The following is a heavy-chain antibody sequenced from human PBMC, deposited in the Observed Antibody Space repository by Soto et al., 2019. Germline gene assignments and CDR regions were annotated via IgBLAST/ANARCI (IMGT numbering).Heavy chain of an antibody. D-gene: IGHD3-22*01. V-gene: IGHV2-26*02. CDR3: PRQDDSSTYHPVDFCY. Sequence: QVTLKESGPALVKPTETLTLTCTVSGFSLSDGRMGVSWIRQPPGKALEWLAHIFSTDEKSYSTSLNSRLTTSKDTSKNQVVLTMTNMDPVDTAAYYCPRQDDSSTYHPVDFCYWGQGNLVIVSS. CDR1: GFSLSDGRMG. CDR2: IFSTDEK. J-gene: IGHJ4*02.